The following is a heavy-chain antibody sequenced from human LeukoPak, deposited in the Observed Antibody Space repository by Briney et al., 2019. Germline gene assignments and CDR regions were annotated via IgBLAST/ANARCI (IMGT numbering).Heavy chain of an antibody. Sequence: GGSLRLSCAASGFTFDDYGMSWVRQAPGKGLEWVSGINWNGGSTGYADSVKGRFTISRDNAKNSLYLQMNSLRAEDTALYYCARALSSGYDPDEYDYWGQGTLVTVSS. CDR2: INWNGGST. D-gene: IGHD3-22*01. CDR1: GFTFDDYG. CDR3: ARALSSGYDPDEYDY. V-gene: IGHV3-20*04. J-gene: IGHJ4*02.